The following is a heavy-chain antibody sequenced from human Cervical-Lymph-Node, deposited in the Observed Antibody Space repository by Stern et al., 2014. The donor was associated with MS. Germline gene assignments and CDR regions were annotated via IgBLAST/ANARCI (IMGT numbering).Heavy chain of an antibody. V-gene: IGHV4-59*01. Sequence: QVQLQESGPGLVKPSETLSLTCTVSGGSISTYHWTWIRQPPGKGLEWVGYIYYTGITNYNPSLKSRVTISVDTSKNQFSLRLTSVTTADTAVYYCARATGSATAMLRWGQGALVTVSS. CDR2: IYYTGIT. D-gene: IGHD1-14*01. CDR1: GGSISTYH. CDR3: ARATGSATAMLR. J-gene: IGHJ4*02.